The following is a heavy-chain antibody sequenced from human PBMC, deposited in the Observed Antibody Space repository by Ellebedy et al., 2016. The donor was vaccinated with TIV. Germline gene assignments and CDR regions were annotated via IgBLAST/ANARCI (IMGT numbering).Heavy chain of an antibody. CDR3: AKGYSYGDY. CDR2: ISFDGSDK. J-gene: IGHJ4*02. CDR1: GFTFSSYG. Sequence: PGGSLRLSCAASGFTFSSYGMHRVRQAPGKGLEWVAVISFDGSDKYYADSVKGRFTISRDNSKNTLYLQLNSLRAEDTAVYYCAKGYSYGDYWGQGTLVTVSS. V-gene: IGHV3-30*18. D-gene: IGHD5-18*01.